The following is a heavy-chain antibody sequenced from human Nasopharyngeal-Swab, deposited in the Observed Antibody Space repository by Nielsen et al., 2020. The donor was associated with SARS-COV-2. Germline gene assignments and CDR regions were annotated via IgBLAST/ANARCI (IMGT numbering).Heavy chain of an antibody. CDR2: IRYDGSNK. D-gene: IGHD2-2*01. CDR3: AKDMTAKYCSSTSCQREDAFDI. J-gene: IGHJ3*02. CDR1: GFTFSSYG. V-gene: IGHV3-30*02. Sequence: GESLKISCAAFGFTFSSYGMHWVRQAPGKGLEWVAFIRYDGSNKYYADSVKGRFTISRDNSKNTLYLQMNSLRAEDTAVYYCAKDMTAKYCSSTSCQREDAFDIWGQGTMVTVSS.